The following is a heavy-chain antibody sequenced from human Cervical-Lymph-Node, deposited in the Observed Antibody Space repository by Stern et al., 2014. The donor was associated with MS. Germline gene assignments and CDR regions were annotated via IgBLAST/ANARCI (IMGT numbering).Heavy chain of an antibody. CDR2: IIPIFGTS. CDR1: GGTFSSYA. J-gene: IGHJ6*02. V-gene: IGHV1-69*01. D-gene: IGHD1-26*01. Sequence: QLVQSGAEVKKPGSSVKVSCKASGGTFSSYAISWVRQAPGQGLEWMGGIIPIFGTSNYAQKVQGRVKITAADYTSTGYMELGSLRSEDTAVYYCARGELKEGLVRGMDVWGQGTTVTVSS. CDR3: ARGELKEGLVRGMDV.